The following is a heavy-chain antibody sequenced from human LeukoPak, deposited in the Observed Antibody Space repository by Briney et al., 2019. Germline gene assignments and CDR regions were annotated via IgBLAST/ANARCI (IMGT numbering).Heavy chain of an antibody. V-gene: IGHV1-69*13. D-gene: IGHD2-2*02. Sequence: SVKVSCKGSGGTFSSYAISWVRQAPGQGLEWMGGIIPIFGTANYAQKFQGRVTITADESTSTAYMELSSLRSEDTAVYYCARPYTDSIVVVPAAIDYYGMDVWGQGTTVTVSS. CDR1: GGTFSSYA. CDR3: ARPYTDSIVVVPAAIDYYGMDV. J-gene: IGHJ6*02. CDR2: IIPIFGTA.